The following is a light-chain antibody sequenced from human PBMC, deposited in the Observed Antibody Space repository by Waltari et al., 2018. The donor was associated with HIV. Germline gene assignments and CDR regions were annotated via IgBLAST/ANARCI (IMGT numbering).Light chain of an antibody. V-gene: IGLV2-14*01. CDR1: SSDVGTYNY. Sequence: QPASVSGSPGQSITISCTGTSSDVGTYNYVSWYQHHPGKAPKLIIYEVRNRPSGISDRFYGSKSGNTASLSIAGLQAEDEADYYCSSYTSSGTVVFGGGTKLTVL. J-gene: IGLJ2*01. CDR3: SSYTSSGTVV. CDR2: EVR.